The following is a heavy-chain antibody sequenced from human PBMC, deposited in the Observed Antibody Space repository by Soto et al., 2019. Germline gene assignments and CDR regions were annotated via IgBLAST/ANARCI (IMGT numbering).Heavy chain of an antibody. CDR1: GFTFNTYG. V-gene: IGHV3-30*18. Sequence: QDHLVESGGGVVQPGTSLRLSCAASGFTFNTYGMHWVRQAPGKGLEWVAVISYDGSDKFYADSVKGRFTISRDNSKNTLYLQMSSLRAEDTAIYYCAKSPNFYCSSSNCYKYYFEYWGQGTLVTVYS. J-gene: IGHJ4*02. CDR3: AKSPNFYCSSSNCYKYYFEY. CDR2: ISYDGSDK. D-gene: IGHD2-2*02.